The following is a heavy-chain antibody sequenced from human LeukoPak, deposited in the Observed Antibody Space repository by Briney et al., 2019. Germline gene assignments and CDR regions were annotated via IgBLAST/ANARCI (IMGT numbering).Heavy chain of an antibody. J-gene: IGHJ4*02. CDR1: GGSVSDYY. CDR3: SRGRVSYYYDSSGYRRVPNYYFDY. CDR2: IYSSGSA. D-gene: IGHD3-22*01. V-gene: IGHV4-4*07. Sequence: SETLSLTCTISGGSVSDYYWSWIRQPAGKGLEWIGRIYSSGSANYNPSLKSRVSMSVDTSNNHCSLKVKSVTAADTAVYYCSRGRVSYYYDSSGYRRVPNYYFDYWGQGILVTVSS.